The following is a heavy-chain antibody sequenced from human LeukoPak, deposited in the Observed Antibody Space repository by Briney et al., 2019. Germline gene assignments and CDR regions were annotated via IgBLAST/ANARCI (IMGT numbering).Heavy chain of an antibody. D-gene: IGHD4-23*01. Sequence: GASVRLSCKASGYTFTGYYMHWVRQAPGQGLEWMGWVNPNSGGTNYAQKFQGRVTMTRDTSISTAYMELSRLRSDDTAVYYCARDNYGGNWYFDLWGRGTLVSVSS. J-gene: IGHJ2*01. CDR1: GYTFTGYY. CDR2: VNPNSGGT. V-gene: IGHV1-2*02. CDR3: ARDNYGGNWYFDL.